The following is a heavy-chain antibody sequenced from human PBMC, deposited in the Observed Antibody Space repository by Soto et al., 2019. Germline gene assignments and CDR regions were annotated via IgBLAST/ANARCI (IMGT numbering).Heavy chain of an antibody. Sequence: QVQLVQSGAEVKKPGASVKVSCKASGYTFTSYYMHWVRQAPGQGLEWMGIINPSGGSTSYAQKFQGRVTMTRDTSTSTVYMELSSMRSEYTAVYYCAREGYSSSPILDLCYWGQVSLVTVSS. CDR2: INPSGGST. CDR3: AREGYSSSPILDLCY. J-gene: IGHJ4*02. D-gene: IGHD6-6*01. CDR1: GYTFTSYY. V-gene: IGHV1-46*01.